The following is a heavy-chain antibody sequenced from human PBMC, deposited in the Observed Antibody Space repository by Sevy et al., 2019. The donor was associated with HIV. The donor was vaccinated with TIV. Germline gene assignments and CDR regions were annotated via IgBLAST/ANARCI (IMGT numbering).Heavy chain of an antibody. CDR3: ARAPERITMIVVVEGGFDY. CDR2: IKQDGSEK. CDR1: GFTFSSYW. D-gene: IGHD3-22*01. J-gene: IGHJ4*02. V-gene: IGHV3-7*01. Sequence: GWSLRLSCAASGFTFSSYWMSWVRQAPGKGLEWVANIKQDGSEKYYVDSVKGRFTISRDNAKNSLYLQMNSLRAEDTAVYYCARAPERITMIVVVEGGFDYWGQGTLVTVSA.